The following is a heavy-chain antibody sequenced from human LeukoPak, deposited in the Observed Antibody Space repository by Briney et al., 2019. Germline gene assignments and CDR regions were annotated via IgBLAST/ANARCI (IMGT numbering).Heavy chain of an antibody. V-gene: IGHV2-5*01. D-gene: IGHD6-13*01. Sequence: TLSLTCTVSGGSISSYYWSWIRQPPGKALEWLALINSNDDKRYSPSLKSRLTISRDTSKNQVVLTMANMDPADTATYYCAHRPSGMAAVSFESWGQGNLVTVSS. CDR3: AHRPSGMAAVSFES. J-gene: IGHJ4*02. CDR2: INSNDDK. CDR1: GGSISSYYW.